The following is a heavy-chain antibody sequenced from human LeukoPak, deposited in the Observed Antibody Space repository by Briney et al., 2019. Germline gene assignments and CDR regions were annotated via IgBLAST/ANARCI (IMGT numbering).Heavy chain of an antibody. CDR3: ARGHYDFWSGYSVGVDY. V-gene: IGHV1-8*03. CDR2: MNPNSGNT. J-gene: IGHJ4*02. Sequence: ASVKVSCKASGYTFTSYDINWVRQATGQGLEWMGWMNPNSGNTGYAQKFQGRVTITRNTSIGTAYMELSSLRSEDTAVYYCARGHYDFWSGYSVGVDYWGQGTLVTVSS. CDR1: GYTFTSYD. D-gene: IGHD3-3*01.